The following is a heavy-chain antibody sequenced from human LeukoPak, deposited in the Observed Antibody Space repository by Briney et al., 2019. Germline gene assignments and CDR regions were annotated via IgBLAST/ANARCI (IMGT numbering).Heavy chain of an antibody. CDR1: GGSISSSSYY. CDR3: ARDGPPAIAARMDV. V-gene: IGHV4-61*02. D-gene: IGHD6-6*01. CDR2: IYTSGST. J-gene: IGHJ6*04. Sequence: PSETLSLTCTVSGGSISSSSYYWSWIRQPAGKGLEWIGRIYTSGSTNYNPSLKSRVTMSVDTSKNQFSLKLSSVTAADTAVYYCARDGPPAIAARMDVWGKGTTVTVSS.